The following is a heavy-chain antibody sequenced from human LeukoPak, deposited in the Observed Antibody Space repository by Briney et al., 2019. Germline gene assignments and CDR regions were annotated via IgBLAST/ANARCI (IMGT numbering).Heavy chain of an antibody. J-gene: IGHJ5*02. Sequence: PGGSLRLSCAASGFTFSSYAMSWVRHAPGEGLEWVSAISDSGGTTYYADSVKGRFTISRDNSKNTLYLQMNSLRGEDTAVYYCAKLTRGYCSSTACPNWFDPWGQGTLVPVSS. CDR3: AKLTRGYCSSTACPNWFDP. CDR1: GFTFSSYA. V-gene: IGHV3-23*01. CDR2: ISDSGGTT. D-gene: IGHD2-2*01.